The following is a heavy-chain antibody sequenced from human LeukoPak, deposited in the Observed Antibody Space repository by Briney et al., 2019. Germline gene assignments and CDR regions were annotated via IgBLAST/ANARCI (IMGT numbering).Heavy chain of an antibody. J-gene: IGHJ4*02. CDR1: GFIFSSYS. Sequence: GGSLRLSCAASGFIFSSYSMHWVRQAPGKRLQWVSHIRSGGSTTYCPDSVKGRFTISRDNSKNTLYLQMNSLRPDDTAVYYCVKDHGDYDLDSWGQGTLVTVSS. D-gene: IGHD4-17*01. V-gene: IGHV3-30*02. CDR2: IRSGGSTT. CDR3: VKDHGDYDLDS.